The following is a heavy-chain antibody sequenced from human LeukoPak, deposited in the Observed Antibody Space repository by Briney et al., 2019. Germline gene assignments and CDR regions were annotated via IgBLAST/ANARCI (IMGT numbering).Heavy chain of an antibody. V-gene: IGHV1-2*02. J-gene: IGHJ6*04. CDR2: INPNSGDT. CDR1: GYSFTGYF. CDR3: ARRFYYAMDV. D-gene: IGHD3-16*01. Sequence: GASGKLSCNASGYSFTGYFMHWVRQPPGPGLEWMGCINPNSGDTNYAQKFQGRVTMTRDTSISTAYMELSRLRSDDAAVYYCARRFYYAMDVWGEGTTVTVSS.